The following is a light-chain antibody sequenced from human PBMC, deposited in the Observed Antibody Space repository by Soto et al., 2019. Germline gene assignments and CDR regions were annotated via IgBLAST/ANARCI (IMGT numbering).Light chain of an antibody. CDR1: EVISTW. CDR3: QQSYNSPPT. CDR2: AAS. Sequence: DIQMTQSPSSVSASVGDRFTITCRSSEVISTWLAWYQQKPGKAPKLLIYAASTLQSGIPSRFSGSGSGTDFIFTITSLQPEDFATYFCQQSYNSPPTFGQGTKVDIK. J-gene: IGKJ1*01. V-gene: IGKV1-12*01.